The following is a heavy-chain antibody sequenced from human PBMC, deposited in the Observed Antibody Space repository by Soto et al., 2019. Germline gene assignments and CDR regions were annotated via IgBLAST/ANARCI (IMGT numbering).Heavy chain of an antibody. CDR3: AGKGGYVWYFDL. D-gene: IGHD5-12*01. J-gene: IGHJ2*01. CDR1: GGSVSSGSYY. CDR2: IYYSGST. V-gene: IGHV4-61*01. Sequence: ETLSLTYTVSGGSVSSGSYYWSWIRQPPGKGLEWIGYIYYSGSTNYNPSLKSRVTISVDTSKNQFSLKLSSVTAADTAVYYCAGKGGYVWYFDLWGRGTLVTVSS.